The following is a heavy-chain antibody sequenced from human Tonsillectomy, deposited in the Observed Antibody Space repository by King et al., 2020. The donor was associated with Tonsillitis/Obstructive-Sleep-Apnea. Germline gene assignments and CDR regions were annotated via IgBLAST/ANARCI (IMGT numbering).Heavy chain of an antibody. CDR2: IKQDGSEK. D-gene: IGHD2-15*01. J-gene: IGHJ3*02. CDR1: GITFSSYW. CDR3: ARRLGRRDAFDI. Sequence: VQLVESGGGLVQPGGSLRLSCAASGITFSSYWMSWVRQAPGKGLEWVANIKQDGSEKYYVDSVKGRFTISRDNAKNSLYLQMNSLRAEDTAVYYCARRLGRRDAFDIWGQGTMVTVSS. V-gene: IGHV3-7*03.